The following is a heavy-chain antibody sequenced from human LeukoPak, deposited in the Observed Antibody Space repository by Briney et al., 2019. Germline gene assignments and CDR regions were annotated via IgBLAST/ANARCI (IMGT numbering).Heavy chain of an antibody. J-gene: IGHJ4*02. CDR3: AHTIDDYVWGSLPLG. CDR2: IYWYDDK. CDR1: GFSLSTSGVG. V-gene: IGHV2-5*01. D-gene: IGHD3-16*01. Sequence: SGPTLVKPTQTLTLTCTFSGFSLSTSGVGVGWIRQPPGKALEWLALIYWYDDKRYSPSLKSRLTITKDTSKNQVVLTMTNMDPVDTATYYCAHTIDDYVWGSLPLGWSQGTLVTVSS.